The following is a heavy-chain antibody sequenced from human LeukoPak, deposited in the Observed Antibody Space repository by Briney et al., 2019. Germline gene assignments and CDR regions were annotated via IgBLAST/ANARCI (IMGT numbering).Heavy chain of an antibody. CDR2: LNWNGGST. Sequence: PSETLSLTCAVYGGSFSGYYWSWIRQPPGKGLEWVSGLNWNGGSTGYADSVKGRFIISRDNAKNCLYLQMNSLRAEDTALYYCAKSASSWPLYYFDYWGQGTLVTVSS. D-gene: IGHD6-13*01. V-gene: IGHV3-20*04. CDR3: AKSASSWPLYYFDY. CDR1: GGSFSGYY. J-gene: IGHJ4*02.